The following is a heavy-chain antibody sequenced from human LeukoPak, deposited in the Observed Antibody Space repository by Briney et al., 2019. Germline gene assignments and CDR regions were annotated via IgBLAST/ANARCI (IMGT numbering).Heavy chain of an antibody. CDR1: GFTFSRYE. CDR3: AREDTGVAFDI. CDR2: ISGSGIK. Sequence: PGGSLRLSCAASGFTFSRYEMNWVRQAPGKGLEWVSYISGSGIKHYADSVKGRFTISRDDAKNSLYLQMNSLRVEDTAVYYCAREDTGVAFDIWGQGTTVTV. D-gene: IGHD2-8*01. V-gene: IGHV3-48*03. J-gene: IGHJ3*02.